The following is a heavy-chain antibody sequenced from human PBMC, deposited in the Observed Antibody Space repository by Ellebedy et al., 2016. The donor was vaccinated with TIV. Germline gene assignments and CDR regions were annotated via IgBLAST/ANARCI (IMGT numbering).Heavy chain of an antibody. J-gene: IGHJ4*02. V-gene: IGHV3-15*05. CDR2: MKSKTDGGTV. CDR3: TTVGRATPNTDS. Sequence: GGSLRLSCAASGFTFKNAWMSWVRHVPGKGLEWVGRMKSKTDGGTVEYDAPVQGRFSISRDDSKNTLYLQMNSLKTEDTAVYYCTTVGRATPNTDSWGQGTLVTVSS. D-gene: IGHD5-24*01. CDR1: GFTFKNAW.